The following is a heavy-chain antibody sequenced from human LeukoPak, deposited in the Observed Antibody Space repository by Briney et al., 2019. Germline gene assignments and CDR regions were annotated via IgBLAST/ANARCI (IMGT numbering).Heavy chain of an antibody. J-gene: IGHJ4*02. CDR2: ISAYNGNT. V-gene: IGHV1-18*01. CDR3: ARTYYYGSGSYYNTEYYFDY. Sequence: ASVKVSCQASGYTFTSYGISWVRQAPGQGLEWMGWISAYNGNTNYAQKLQGRVTMTTDTSTSTAYMELRSLRSDDTAVYYCARTYYYGSGSYYNTEYYFDYWGQGTLVTVSS. CDR1: GYTFTSYG. D-gene: IGHD3-10*01.